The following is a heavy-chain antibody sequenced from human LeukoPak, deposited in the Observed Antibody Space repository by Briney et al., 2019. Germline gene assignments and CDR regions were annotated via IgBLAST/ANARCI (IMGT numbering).Heavy chain of an antibody. CDR3: ARDSFQWELPAFDI. V-gene: IGHV3-33*01. Sequence: GGSLRLSCAASGFTFSSYGMHWVRQAPGKGLEWEAVIWYDGSNKYYADSVKGRFTISRDNSKNTLYLQMNSLRAEDTAVYYCARDSFQWELPAFDIWGQGTMVTVSS. D-gene: IGHD1-26*01. J-gene: IGHJ3*02. CDR1: GFTFSSYG. CDR2: IWYDGSNK.